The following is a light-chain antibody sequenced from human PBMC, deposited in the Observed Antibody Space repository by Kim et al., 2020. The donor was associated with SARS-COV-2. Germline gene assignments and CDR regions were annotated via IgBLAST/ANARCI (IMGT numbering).Light chain of an antibody. CDR3: QQNYTLPLT. Sequence: IQMTQSPSSLSASVGDRVTITCRANQTITTYLSWYQQRPGQAPNLLIYASSTLQTGVPSRFSGSGSGTDFTLTITNLQPEDFATFYCQQNYTLPLTFGGGTKVDIK. CDR1: QTITTY. J-gene: IGKJ4*01. CDR2: ASS. V-gene: IGKV1-39*01.